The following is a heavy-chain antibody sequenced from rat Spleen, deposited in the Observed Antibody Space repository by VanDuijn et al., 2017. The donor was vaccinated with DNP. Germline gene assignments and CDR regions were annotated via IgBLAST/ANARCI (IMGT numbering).Heavy chain of an antibody. CDR2: ISTGGGNI. Sequence: EVQLVESGGGLVQPGRSLKLSCAASGFTFSDYYMAWVRQAPTKGLEWVAAISTGGGNIYYRDSVKGRFTISRDNAKSTLYLQMDSLRSEETATYYCARPNYPGMGYFVYWGQGVMVTVSS. V-gene: IGHV5S11*01. CDR3: ARPNYPGMGYFVY. CDR1: GFTFSDYY. D-gene: IGHD1-4*01. J-gene: IGHJ2*01.